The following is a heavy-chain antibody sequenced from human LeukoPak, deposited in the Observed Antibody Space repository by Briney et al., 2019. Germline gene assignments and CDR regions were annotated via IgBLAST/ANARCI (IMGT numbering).Heavy chain of an antibody. J-gene: IGHJ4*02. CDR3: AREFDGSASGAGY. V-gene: IGHV3-21*01. CDR2: MSSSSGLI. CDR1: VFTFSRYS. D-gene: IGHD1-26*01. Sequence: PGGSLRLSCAASVFTFSRYSMNWVRQAPGKGLEWVSSMSSSSGLIYYGDSVKGRFTVSRDNAKRSLYLQMNSLRADDTAEYYCAREFDGSASGAGYWGQGTLVTVSS.